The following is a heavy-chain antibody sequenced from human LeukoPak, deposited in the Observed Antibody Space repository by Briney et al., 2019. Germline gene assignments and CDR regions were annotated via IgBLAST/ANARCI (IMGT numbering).Heavy chain of an antibody. CDR3: ARSIAARPTHSSSLGWFDP. CDR1: GDSVSSNSAA. CDR2: TYYRSKWYN. D-gene: IGHD6-6*01. V-gene: IGHV6-1*01. Sequence: SQTLSLTCAISGDSVSSNSAAWNWIRQSPSRGLEWLGRTYYRSKWYNDYAVSVKSRITINPDTSKNQFSLQLNSVTPEDTAVYYCARSIAARPTHSSSLGWFDPWGQGTLVTVSS. J-gene: IGHJ5*02.